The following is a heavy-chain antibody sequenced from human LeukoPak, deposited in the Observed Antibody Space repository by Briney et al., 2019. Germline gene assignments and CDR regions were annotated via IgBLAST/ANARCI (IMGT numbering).Heavy chain of an antibody. V-gene: IGHV3-30-3*01. CDR3: ARARNFGTGGLDV. CDR1: GFTFSSYA. J-gene: IGHJ6*02. D-gene: IGHD1-14*01. CDR2: ISYDGSNK. Sequence: GGSLRLSCAASGFTFSSYAMHWVRQAPGKGLEWVAVISYDGSNKYYADSVKGRFTISRDNSKNTLYLQMNSLRAEDTAVYYCARARNFGTGGLDVWGQGTAVIVSS.